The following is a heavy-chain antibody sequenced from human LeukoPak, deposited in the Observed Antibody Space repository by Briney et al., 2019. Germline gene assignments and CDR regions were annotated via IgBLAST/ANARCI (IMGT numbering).Heavy chain of an antibody. J-gene: IGHJ5*02. CDR3: ASLVASAFS. CDR1: GFTFSNHY. D-gene: IGHD5-12*01. CDR2: INHSGST. V-gene: IGHV4-34*01. Sequence: GSLRLSCAVSGFTFSNHYMDWVRQAPGKGLEWIGEINHSGSTNYNPSLKSRVTISVDTSKNQFSLKLSSVTAADTAVYYCASLVASAFSWGQGTLVTVSS.